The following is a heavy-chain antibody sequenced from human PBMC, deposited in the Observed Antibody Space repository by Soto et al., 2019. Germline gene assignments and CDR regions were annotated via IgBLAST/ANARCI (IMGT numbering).Heavy chain of an antibody. D-gene: IGHD6-19*01. Sequence: SETLSLTCAVYGGSFSGYYWSWIRQPPGKGLEWIGEINHSGSTNYNPSLKSRVTISVDKSKNQFSLKLSSVTAADTAVYYCARVPEGIAVAGLFYYYYYGMDVWGQGTTVTVSS. J-gene: IGHJ6*02. CDR2: INHSGST. CDR3: ARVPEGIAVAGLFYYYYYGMDV. CDR1: GGSFSGYY. V-gene: IGHV4-34*01.